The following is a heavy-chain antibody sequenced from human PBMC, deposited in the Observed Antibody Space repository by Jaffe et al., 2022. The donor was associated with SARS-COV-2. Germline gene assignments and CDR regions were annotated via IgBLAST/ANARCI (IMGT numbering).Heavy chain of an antibody. J-gene: IGHJ4*02. Sequence: EVQLLESGGGLVQPGGSLRLSCAASGFTFSSYAMSWVRQAPGKGLEWVSAISGSGGSTYYADSVKGRFTISRDNSKNTLYLQMNSLRAEDTAVYYCAKDEGLLLWFGDYLGDWGQGTLVTVSS. CDR2: ISGSGGST. CDR3: AKDEGLLLWFGDYLGD. V-gene: IGHV3-23*01. D-gene: IGHD3-10*01. CDR1: GFTFSSYA.